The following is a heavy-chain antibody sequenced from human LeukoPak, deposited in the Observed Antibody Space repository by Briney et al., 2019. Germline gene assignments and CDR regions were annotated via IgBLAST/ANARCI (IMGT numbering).Heavy chain of an antibody. V-gene: IGHV1-2*02. J-gene: IGHJ5*02. CDR1: GYTFTGYY. CDR2: INPNSGGT. D-gene: IGHD2-15*01. Sequence: ASVKVSCKASGYTFTGYYMHWVRQAPGQGLEWMGWINPNSGGTNYAQKFQGRVTMTRDTSISTAYMELSRLRSDDTAVYYCARDWYCSGGSCYASSLFDPWGQGTLVTVSS. CDR3: ARDWYCSGGSCYASSLFDP.